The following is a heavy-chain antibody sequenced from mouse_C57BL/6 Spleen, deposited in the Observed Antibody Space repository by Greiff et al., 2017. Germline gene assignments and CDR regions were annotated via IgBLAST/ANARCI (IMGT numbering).Heavy chain of an antibody. V-gene: IGHV14-4*01. J-gene: IGHJ2*01. CDR3: TTGETNYFDY. CDR2: IDPENGDT. Sequence: EVKLMESGAELVRPGASVKLSCTASGFNIKDDYMHWVKQRPEQGLEWIGWIDPENGDTEYASKFQGKATITADTSSNTAYLQLSSLTSEDTAVYYCTTGETNYFDYWGQGTTLTVSS. CDR1: GFNIKDDY. D-gene: IGHD2-13*01.